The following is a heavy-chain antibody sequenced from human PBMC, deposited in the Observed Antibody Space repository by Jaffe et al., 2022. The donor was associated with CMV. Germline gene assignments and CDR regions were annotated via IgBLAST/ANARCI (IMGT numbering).Heavy chain of an antibody. CDR2: IKEDGNEK. Sequence: EVQLVESGGGLVQPGGSLRLSCVESGFTFSSYWMSWVRQAPGKGLEWVASIKEDGNEKYYVDSVKGRFTISRDNAKKSMYLEMSSLRAEDTAVYYCAKGGSGSWHHDAFDIWGQGTMVTVSS. J-gene: IGHJ3*02. CDR1: GFTFSSYW. D-gene: IGHD6-13*01. V-gene: IGHV3-7*01. CDR3: AKGGSGSWHHDAFDI.